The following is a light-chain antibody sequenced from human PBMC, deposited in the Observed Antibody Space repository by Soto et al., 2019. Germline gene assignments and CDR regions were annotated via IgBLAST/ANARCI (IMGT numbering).Light chain of an antibody. CDR1: QSVGSY. CDR2: DAS. CDR3: QQRGNRPPWT. Sequence: PGERATLSCRASQSVGSYLAWYQQKPGQAPRLRIYDASNRATGIPARVSGSGSGTDFTLTISSLEPEDFAVYYCQQRGNRPPWTFGQGTQVDIK. V-gene: IGKV3-11*01. J-gene: IGKJ1*01.